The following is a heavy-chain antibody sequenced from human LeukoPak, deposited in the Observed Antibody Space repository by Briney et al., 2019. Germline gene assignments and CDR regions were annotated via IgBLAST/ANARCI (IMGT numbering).Heavy chain of an antibody. CDR3: ARDRPEDDFWSGYYSDY. D-gene: IGHD3-3*01. CDR2: IYTSGST. CDR1: GGSISSFY. Sequence: PSETLSLTCTVSGGSISSFYWSWIRQPAGKGLEWIGRIYTSGSTNYNPSLKSRVTMSVDTSKNQFSLKLSSVTAADTAVYYCARDRPEDDFWSGYYSDYWGQGTLVTVSS. V-gene: IGHV4-4*07. J-gene: IGHJ4*02.